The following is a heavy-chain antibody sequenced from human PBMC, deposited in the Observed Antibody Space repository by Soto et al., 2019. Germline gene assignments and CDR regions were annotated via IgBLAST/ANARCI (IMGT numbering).Heavy chain of an antibody. CDR3: AKSATYCGGDCYPPYFDY. D-gene: IGHD2-21*01. J-gene: IGHJ4*02. CDR1: GFTFSSYA. Sequence: EVQLLESGGGLVQPGGSLRLSCAASGFTFSSYAMSWVRQAPGKGLEWVSAISGSGGSTYYADYVKGRFTISRDNSKNTLYQQMNSLRAEDTAVYYCAKSATYCGGDCYPPYFDYWGQGTLVTVSS. CDR2: ISGSGGST. V-gene: IGHV3-23*01.